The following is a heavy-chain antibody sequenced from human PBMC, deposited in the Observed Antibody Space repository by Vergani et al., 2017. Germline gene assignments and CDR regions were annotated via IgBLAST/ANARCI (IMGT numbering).Heavy chain of an antibody. CDR1: GFTFSSYS. CDR3: ARDGITMVRGVSDY. CDR2: ISSSSSYI. D-gene: IGHD3-10*01. V-gene: IGHV3-21*01. J-gene: IGHJ4*02. Sequence: EVQLVESGGGLVKPGGSLRLSCAASGFTFSSYSMNWVRQAPGKGLEWVSSISSSSSYIYYADSVKGRFTISRDNAKNSLYLQMNSLRAEDTAVYYCARDGITMVRGVSDYWGQGTLVTVSS.